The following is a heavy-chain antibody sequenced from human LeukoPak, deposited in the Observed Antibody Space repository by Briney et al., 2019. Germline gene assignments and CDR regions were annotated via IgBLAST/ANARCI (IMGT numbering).Heavy chain of an antibody. CDR2: IRYDGSNK. J-gene: IGHJ4*02. Sequence: PGGSLRLSCAASGFTFSSYGMHWVRQAPGKGLEWVAFIRYDGSNKYYADSVKGRFTISRDNSKKTLYLQMNSLRAEDTAVYYCAKREIPYGDQYYFDYWGQGTLVTVSS. V-gene: IGHV3-30*02. D-gene: IGHD4-17*01. CDR1: GFTFSSYG. CDR3: AKREIPYGDQYYFDY.